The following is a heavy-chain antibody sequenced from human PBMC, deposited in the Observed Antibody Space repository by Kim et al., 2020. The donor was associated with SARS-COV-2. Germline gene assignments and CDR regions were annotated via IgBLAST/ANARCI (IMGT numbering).Heavy chain of an antibody. D-gene: IGHD2-15*01. CDR1: GGSISSYY. V-gene: IGHV4-59*13. CDR2: IYYSGST. J-gene: IGHJ4*02. Sequence: SETLSLTCTVSGGSISSYYLSWIRQPPGKGLEWIGYIYYSGSTNYNPSLKSRVTISVDTSKNQFSLKLSSVTAADTAVYYCARAGWDCSGGSCYFLIDYWGQGTLVTVSS. CDR3: ARAGWDCSGGSCYFLIDY.